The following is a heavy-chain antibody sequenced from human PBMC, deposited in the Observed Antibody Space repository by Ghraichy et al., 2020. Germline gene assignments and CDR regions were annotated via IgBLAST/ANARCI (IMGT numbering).Heavy chain of an antibody. J-gene: IGHJ6*02. D-gene: IGHD6-13*01. Sequence: SETLSLTCTVSGGSISSGSYYWTWIRQPAGKGLEWIGRMYTSGGTNYNPSLKSRVTISGDTSKNQFSLKLSSVTAADTAVYYCAREVATGYYYVMDVWGQGTTVTVSS. V-gene: IGHV4-61*02. CDR2: MYTSGGT. CDR3: AREVATGYYYVMDV. CDR1: GGSISSGSYY.